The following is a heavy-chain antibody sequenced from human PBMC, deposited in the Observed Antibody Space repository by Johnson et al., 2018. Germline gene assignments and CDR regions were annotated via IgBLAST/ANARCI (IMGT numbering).Heavy chain of an antibody. CDR3: ARVGSGHYFYYYMEV. CDR1: GFTFSDYY. D-gene: IGHD2-15*01. CDR2: ISSSGSTI. V-gene: IGHV3-11*04. Sequence: VQLVETGGGLVQXGGSLRLSCAASGFTFSDYYMSWIRQAPGKGLEWVSYISSSGSTIYDADSVKGRFHISREHAKNCLYLPMNSRPAEDTAVYYCARVGSGHYFYYYMEVWGKGTTVTVSS. J-gene: IGHJ6*03.